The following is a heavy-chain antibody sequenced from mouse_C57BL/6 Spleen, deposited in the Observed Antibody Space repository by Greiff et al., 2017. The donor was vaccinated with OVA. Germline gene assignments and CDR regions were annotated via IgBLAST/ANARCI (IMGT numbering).Heavy chain of an antibody. CDR3: TTYNYGNYYYFDY. CDR2: IDPENGDT. D-gene: IGHD2-1*01. J-gene: IGHJ2*01. CDR1: GFNIKDDY. Sequence: EVKLQESGAELVRPGASVKLSCTASGFNIKDDYMHWVKQRPEQGLEWIGWIDPENGDTEYASKFQGKATITADTSSNTAYLQLSSLTSEDTAVYYCTTYNYGNYYYFDYWGQGTTLTVSS. V-gene: IGHV14-4*01.